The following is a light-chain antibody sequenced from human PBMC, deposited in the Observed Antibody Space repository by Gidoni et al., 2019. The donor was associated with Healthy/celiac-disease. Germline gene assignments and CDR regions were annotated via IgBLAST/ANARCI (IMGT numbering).Light chain of an antibody. CDR2: WAS. CDR1: QIVLYSSNNKNY. Sequence: DIVMTQSPDSLAVSLGERATINCKSSQIVLYSSNNKNYLAWYQQKPGQPPTLLIYWASPRESGVPDRFSGSGSGTDFPLTISSLQAEDVAVYYCQQYYSTRTFGQGTKVEIK. CDR3: QQYYSTRT. J-gene: IGKJ1*01. V-gene: IGKV4-1*01.